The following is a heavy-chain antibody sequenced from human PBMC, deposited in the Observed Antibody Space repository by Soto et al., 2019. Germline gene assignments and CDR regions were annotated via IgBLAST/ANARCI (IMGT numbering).Heavy chain of an antibody. CDR1: GLPFNRNG. V-gene: IGHV3-33*01. CDR3: ARDRSAGNYFYYGMDV. D-gene: IGHD1-1*01. Sequence: GGSLRLSCAASGLPFNRNGMHWVRQAPGKGLEWVAVIWYDGSKEYYSDSVKGRFTISRDNSKNMLYLQMNSVRVEDTAVYFCARDRSAGNYFYYGMDVWGQGTTVTVSS. CDR2: IWYDGSKE. J-gene: IGHJ6*02.